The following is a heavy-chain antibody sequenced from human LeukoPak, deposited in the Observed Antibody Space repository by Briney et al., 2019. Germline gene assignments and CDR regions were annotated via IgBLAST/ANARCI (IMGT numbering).Heavy chain of an antibody. V-gene: IGHV3-74*01. Sequence: GESLTLSCAASGFTLSNYWMHWVRQAPGKGLVWVSRINSDGRSTTYADSVKGRITISRDNAKNTLYLHMNSLRVEDTAVYYCARDGGGAGNYCVDYWGQGTLVTVSS. CDR1: GFTLSNYW. CDR2: INSDGRST. D-gene: IGHD3-10*01. J-gene: IGHJ4*02. CDR3: ARDGGGAGNYCVDY.